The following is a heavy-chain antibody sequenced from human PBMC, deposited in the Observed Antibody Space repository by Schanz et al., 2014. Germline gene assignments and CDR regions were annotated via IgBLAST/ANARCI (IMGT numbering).Heavy chain of an antibody. V-gene: IGHV3-33*06. D-gene: IGHD6-6*01. CDR1: GFTFNNYG. J-gene: IGHJ6*02. CDR2: IYYDGSDK. Sequence: QAQLVESGGGVVQPGRSLRLSCAASGFTFNNYGMHWVRQAPGEGLEWVALIYYDGSDKYYADFVEGRFTISRDNSQNTLYLQMSSLRLEDTAVYYCAKNWKGHHITGRPGWSDGMDVWGQGTTVTVSS. CDR3: AKNWKGHHITGRPGWSDGMDV.